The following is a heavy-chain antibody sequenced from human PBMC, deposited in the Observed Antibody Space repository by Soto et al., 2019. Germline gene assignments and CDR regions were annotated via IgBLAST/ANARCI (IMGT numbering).Heavy chain of an antibody. CDR2: IYYSGST. D-gene: IGHD7-27*01. J-gene: IGHJ3*02. CDR3: ARLLGTPWGSKEAFDI. Sequence: SETLSLTCTVSGGSISSYYWSWIRQPPGKGLEWIGYIYYSGSTNYNPSLKSRVTISVDTSKNQFSLKLSSVTAADTAVYYCARLLGTPWGSKEAFDIWGQGTMVTVSS. CDR1: GGSISSYY. V-gene: IGHV4-59*08.